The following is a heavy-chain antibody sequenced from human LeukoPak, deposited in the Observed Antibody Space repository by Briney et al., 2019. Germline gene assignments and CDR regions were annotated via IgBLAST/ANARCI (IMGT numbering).Heavy chain of an antibody. CDR1: GFTFSSYS. J-gene: IGHJ4*02. D-gene: IGHD4-23*01. V-gene: IGHV3-21*01. Sequence: GGSLRLSCAASGFTFSSYSMNWARQAPGKGLEWVSSISSSSSYIYYADSVKGRFTISRDNAKNSLYLQMNSLRAEDTAVYYCARDGLRWYTFDYWGQGTLVTVSS. CDR3: ARDGLRWYTFDY. CDR2: ISSSSSYI.